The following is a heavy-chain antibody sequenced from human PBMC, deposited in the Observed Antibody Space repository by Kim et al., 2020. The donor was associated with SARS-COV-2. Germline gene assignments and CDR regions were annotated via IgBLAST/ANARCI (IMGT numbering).Heavy chain of an antibody. D-gene: IGHD3-9*01. V-gene: IGHV1-2*04. CDR1: GYTFTGYY. CDR3: ARGQGLRYFDWLLPAEYFQH. J-gene: IGHJ1*01. CDR2: INPNSGGT. Sequence: ASVKVSCKASGYTFTGYYMHWVRQAPGQGLEWMGWINPNSGGTNYAQKFQDWVTMTRDTSISTAYMELSRLRSDDTAVYYCARGQGLRYFDWLLPAEYFQHWGQGTLVTVSS.